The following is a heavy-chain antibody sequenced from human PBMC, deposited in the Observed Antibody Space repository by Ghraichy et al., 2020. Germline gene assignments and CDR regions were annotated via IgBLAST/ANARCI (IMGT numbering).Heavy chain of an antibody. V-gene: IGHV4-39*01. CDR1: GGSIRSSSYS. CDR3: ARRPIPPGARELWTYYFDD. J-gene: IGHJ4*02. D-gene: IGHD1-1*01. CDR2: IYYSGST. Sequence: SETPSLTCTVSGGSIRSSSYSWGWIRQPPGKGLEWIGTIYYSGSTYYNPSLKSRVTISVDTSKNQFSLKLSSVTAADTAVYSCARRPIPPGARELWTYYFDDWGQGTLVTVSS.